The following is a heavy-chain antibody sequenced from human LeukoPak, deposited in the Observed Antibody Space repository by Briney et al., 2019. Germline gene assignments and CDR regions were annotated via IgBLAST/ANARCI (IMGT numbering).Heavy chain of an antibody. V-gene: IGHV3-30-3*01. D-gene: IGHD3-10*01. Sequence: PGRSLRLSCAASGFTLSSYAMHWVRQAPGKGLEWVAVISYDGSNKYYADSVKGRFTISRDNSKNTLYLQMNSLRAEDTAVYYCARDLYYYGSGSFGKYYYYGMDVWGQGTTVTVSS. CDR3: ARDLYYYGSGSFGKYYYYGMDV. CDR2: ISYDGSNK. J-gene: IGHJ6*02. CDR1: GFTLSSYA.